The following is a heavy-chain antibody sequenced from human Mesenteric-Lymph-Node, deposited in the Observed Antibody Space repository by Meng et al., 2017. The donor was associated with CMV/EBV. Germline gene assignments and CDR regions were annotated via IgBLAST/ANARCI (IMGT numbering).Heavy chain of an antibody. D-gene: IGHD3-16*01. Sequence: QVQLVQSGAEVKKPGASVKVSCTASGYTFSSYAMHWVRQAPGQRLEWMGWINIVEDKTKTSQNFQGRVTLTRDTSANTAYMELSSLRSDDTAVYYCARTNNWGFDYWGQGTLVTVSS. CDR3: ARTNNWGFDY. J-gene: IGHJ4*02. V-gene: IGHV1-3*04. CDR2: INIVEDKT. CDR1: GYTFSSYA.